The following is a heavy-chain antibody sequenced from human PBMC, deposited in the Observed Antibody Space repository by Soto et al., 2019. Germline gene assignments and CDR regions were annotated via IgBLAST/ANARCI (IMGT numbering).Heavy chain of an antibody. CDR2: IDPNDSFI. V-gene: IGHV5-10-1*01. CDR3: ARPASGGRRDAFDI. Sequence: PGESLKISCQGSGYRFTGFWLNWVRQRPGKGLEWVGRIDPNDSFINYSPPFEGHVTISADKSISTAYLQWTRLQAADTAIYYCARPASGGRRDAFDICGHGTMVTVSS. CDR1: GYRFTGFW. J-gene: IGHJ3*02. D-gene: IGHD2-15*01.